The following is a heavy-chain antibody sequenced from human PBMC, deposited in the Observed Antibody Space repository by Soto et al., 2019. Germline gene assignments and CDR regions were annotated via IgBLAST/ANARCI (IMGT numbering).Heavy chain of an antibody. D-gene: IGHD3-3*01. J-gene: IGHJ4*02. CDR3: ARVSRGARLEWLGFDY. CDR2: IYYSGST. Sequence: SETLSLTCTVSGGSISSGGYYWSWIRQHPGKGLEWIGYIYYSGSTYYNPSLKSRVTISVDTSKNQFSLKLSSVTAADTAVYYCARVSRGARLEWLGFDYWGQGTLVTAPQ. V-gene: IGHV4-31*03. CDR1: GGSISSGGYY.